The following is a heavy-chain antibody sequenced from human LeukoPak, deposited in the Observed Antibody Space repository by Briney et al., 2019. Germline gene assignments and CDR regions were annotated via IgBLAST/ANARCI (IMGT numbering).Heavy chain of an antibody. D-gene: IGHD2-2*02. J-gene: IGHJ3*02. CDR2: INPNSGGT. CDR1: GYTFTSYG. CDR3: AREGCSSTSCYNDAFDI. V-gene: IGHV1-2*02. Sequence: ASVKVSCKASGYTFTSYGISWVRQAPGQGLEWMGWINPNSGGTNYAQKFQGRVTMTRDTSISTAYMELSRLRSDDTAVYYCAREGCSSTSCYNDAFDIWGQGTMVTVSS.